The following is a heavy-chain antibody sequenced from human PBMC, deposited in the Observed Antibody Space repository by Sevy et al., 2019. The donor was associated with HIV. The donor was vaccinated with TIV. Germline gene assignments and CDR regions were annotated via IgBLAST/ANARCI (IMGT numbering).Heavy chain of an antibody. CDR3: ARDSKRGTVADSFDF. D-gene: IGHD6-19*01. V-gene: IGHV3-48*02. CDR1: GFTFSTYS. CDR2: ISSGSGTI. J-gene: IGHJ3*01. Sequence: GSLRLSCAASGFTFSTYSMNWVRQAPGKGLEWVSYISSGSGTIFYADSVKGRFTISRDNAKNSLYLQMKSLTDEDTAVYYCARDSKRGTVADSFDFWGRGTVVTVSS.